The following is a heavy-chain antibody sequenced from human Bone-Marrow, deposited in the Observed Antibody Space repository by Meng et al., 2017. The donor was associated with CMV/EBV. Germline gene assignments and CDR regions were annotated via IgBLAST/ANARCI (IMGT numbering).Heavy chain of an antibody. V-gene: IGHV4-34*01. CDR2: INHSGST. CDR1: GGSFSGYY. J-gene: IGHJ6*02. Sequence: SETLSLTCAVYGGSFSGYYWSWIRQPPGKGLEWIGEINHSGSTNYNPSLKSRVTISVDTSKNQFSLKLSSVTAADTAVYYCARLNYYGSGSYSSPHYYYGMDVWGQGPTVPVSS. CDR3: ARLNYYGSGSYSSPHYYYGMDV. D-gene: IGHD3-10*01.